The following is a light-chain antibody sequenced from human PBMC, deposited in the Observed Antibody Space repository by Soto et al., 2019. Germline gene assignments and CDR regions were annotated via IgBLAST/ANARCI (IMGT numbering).Light chain of an antibody. Sequence: QAVVTQPPSASGTPGQRVTISCSGGSSNIGRNYVFWYQQLPGTAPKLLIYSTYQRPSGVPDRFSGSKSGTSASLAISGLRFEDEADYYCAAWDDSLSGVVFGGGTKVTVL. CDR2: STY. CDR1: SSNIGRNY. V-gene: IGLV1-47*02. CDR3: AAWDDSLSGVV. J-gene: IGLJ2*01.